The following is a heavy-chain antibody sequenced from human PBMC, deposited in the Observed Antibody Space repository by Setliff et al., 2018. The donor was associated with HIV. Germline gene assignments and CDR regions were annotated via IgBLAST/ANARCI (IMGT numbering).Heavy chain of an antibody. D-gene: IGHD2-21*02. CDR3: ARGRVFCDGDSCYHFDY. Sequence: SETLSLTCDVSGDSIISGDFFWSWIRQSPGKGLEWIGYVYFSGSATHNPSLKSPVSISVDTSKNQFYLTLSSVTAADTAAYYCARGRVFCDGDSCYHFDYWGQGVLVTV. J-gene: IGHJ4*02. CDR2: VYFSGSA. V-gene: IGHV4-31*11. CDR1: GDSIISGDFF.